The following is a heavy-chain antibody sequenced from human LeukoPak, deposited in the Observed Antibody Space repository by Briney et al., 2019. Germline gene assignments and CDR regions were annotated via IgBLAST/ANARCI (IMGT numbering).Heavy chain of an antibody. CDR2: VYYSGST. V-gene: IGHV4-59*08. J-gene: IGHJ4*02. CDR3: ARRPDGTSHFDY. CDR1: GGSIRSYF. D-gene: IGHD6-6*01. Sequence: SETLSLTCTVSGGSIRSYFWSWIRQPPGKGLEWIGYVYYSGSTNYNPSLKSRVTTSVDTSKKQFSLKLSSVTAAYTPVHYCARRPDGTSHFDYWGQGTLVTVSS.